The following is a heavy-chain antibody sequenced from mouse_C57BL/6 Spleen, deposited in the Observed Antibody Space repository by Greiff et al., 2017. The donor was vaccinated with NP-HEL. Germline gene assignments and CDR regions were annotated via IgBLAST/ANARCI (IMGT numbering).Heavy chain of an antibody. Sequence: DVQLQESGPGLVKPSQSLSLTCSVTGYSITSGYYWNWIRQFPGNKLEWMGYISYDGSNNYNPSLTNRISITRDPSKNQFFLKLNSVTTEDTATYYCARRTLGDYAMDYWGQGTSVTVSS. CDR1: GYSITSGYY. J-gene: IGHJ4*01. D-gene: IGHD3-3*01. CDR2: ISYDGSN. V-gene: IGHV3-6*01. CDR3: ARRTLGDYAMDY.